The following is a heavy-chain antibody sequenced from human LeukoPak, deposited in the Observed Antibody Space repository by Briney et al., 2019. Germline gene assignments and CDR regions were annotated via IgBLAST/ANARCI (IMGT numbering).Heavy chain of an antibody. CDR3: ARVEIWSGYSRY. CDR1: GGSFSGYY. D-gene: IGHD3-3*01. J-gene: IGHJ4*02. CDR2: ISHSGST. Sequence: SETLSLTCAVYGGSFSGYYWSWIRQPPGKGLEWIGEISHSGSTNYNPSLKSRVTISVDTSKNQFSLKLSSVSAADTAVYYCARVEIWSGYSRYWGQGTLVTVSS. V-gene: IGHV4-34*01.